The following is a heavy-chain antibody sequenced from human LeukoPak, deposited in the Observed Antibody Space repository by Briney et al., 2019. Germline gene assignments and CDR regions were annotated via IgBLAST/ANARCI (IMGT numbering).Heavy chain of an antibody. Sequence: GGSLRLSCAASGFTFSNAYMSWVRQAPGKGLEWVSAITATSSSTHDADSVQGRFTISRDNSENTLYLQMNSLRPEDTAIYYCAKLFESGTYNNFFHYWGQGTLVTVFS. D-gene: IGHD3-10*01. CDR1: GFTFSNAY. CDR2: ITATSSST. CDR3: AKLFESGTYNNFFHY. J-gene: IGHJ4*02. V-gene: IGHV3-23*01.